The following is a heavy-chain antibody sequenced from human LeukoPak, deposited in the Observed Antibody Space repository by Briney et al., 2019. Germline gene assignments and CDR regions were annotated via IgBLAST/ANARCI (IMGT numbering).Heavy chain of an antibody. J-gene: IGHJ4*02. V-gene: IGHV3-7*01. CDR1: GFIFGGYW. D-gene: IGHD3-3*01. CDR3: VSGFLQWLY. CDR2: TNPDGSIK. Sequence: GGSLRLSCAASGFIFGGYWMSWVRQAPGRGLEWVAKTNPDGSIKYYVDSVNGRFTISRDDAKNSLYLQMNSLRAEDTAVYYCVSGFLQWLYWGQGTLVTVSS.